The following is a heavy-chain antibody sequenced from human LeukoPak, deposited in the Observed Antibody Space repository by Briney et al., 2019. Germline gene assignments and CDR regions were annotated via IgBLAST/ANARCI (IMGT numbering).Heavy chain of an antibody. V-gene: IGHV3-23*01. Sequence: GGSLRLSCAAPGFTFSNYAMGWVRQAPGKGLEWVSGITASGAGIYYADSVKCRFTISRDNSSSTLYLQMSSLRAEDTALYYWAKAPYRGSYGHYFDNWGQGTLVTVSS. CDR1: GFTFSNYA. CDR3: AKAPYRGSYGHYFDN. D-gene: IGHD1-26*01. J-gene: IGHJ4*02. CDR2: ITASGAGI.